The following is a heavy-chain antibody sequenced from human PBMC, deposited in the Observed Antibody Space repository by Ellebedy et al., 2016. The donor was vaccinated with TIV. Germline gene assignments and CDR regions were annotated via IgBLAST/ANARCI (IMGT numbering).Heavy chain of an antibody. Sequence: SVKVSCXASGGSFSSNVISWVRQAPGQGLEWMGGIIPIFGTANYAQKFQGRVTVTADESTSTAYMELSSLRSEDTAVYYCASNLGNGPPPHDFWRITSAFDIWGQGTMVTVSS. D-gene: IGHD3-3*01. CDR3: ASNLGNGPPPHDFWRITSAFDI. CDR1: GGSFSSNV. J-gene: IGHJ3*02. V-gene: IGHV1-69*13. CDR2: IIPIFGTA.